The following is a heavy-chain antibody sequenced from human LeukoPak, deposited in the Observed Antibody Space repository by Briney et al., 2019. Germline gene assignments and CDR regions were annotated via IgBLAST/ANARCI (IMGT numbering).Heavy chain of an antibody. J-gene: IGHJ4*02. CDR1: GFTFSSYA. CDR2: ISTSGGST. V-gene: IGHV3-23*01. D-gene: IGHD3/OR15-3a*01. Sequence: PGGSLRLSCAAFGFTFSSYAMSWVRQAPGKGLEWVSAISTSGGSTYYADSVKGRFTISRDNSKNTLYLQMNSLSAEDTAVYYCAKRDSPPYYFDYWGQGTLVTVSS. CDR3: AKRDSPPYYFDY.